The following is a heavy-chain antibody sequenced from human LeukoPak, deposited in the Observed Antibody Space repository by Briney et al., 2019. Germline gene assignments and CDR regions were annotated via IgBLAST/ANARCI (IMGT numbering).Heavy chain of an antibody. CDR2: IYTSGST. D-gene: IGHD3-10*01. Sequence: KPSETLSLTCTVSGGSISSYYWSWIRQPAGKGLEWIGRIYTSGSTNYNPSLKSRVTMSVDTSKNQFSLKLSSVTAADTAVYYRARVITMVRPRPYYYYMDVWGKGTTVTVSS. V-gene: IGHV4-4*07. CDR1: GGSISSYY. CDR3: ARVITMVRPRPYYYYMDV. J-gene: IGHJ6*03.